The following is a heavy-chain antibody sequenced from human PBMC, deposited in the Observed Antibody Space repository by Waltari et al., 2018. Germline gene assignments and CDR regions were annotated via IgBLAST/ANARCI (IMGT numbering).Heavy chain of an antibody. D-gene: IGHD3-16*01. CDR3: ARRKLGEAFDI. V-gene: IGHV1-69*12. CDR1: GGNFGRYA. Sequence: QVQLVQSGAEVKKPGSSVRVSCRASGGNFGRYAITWVRQAPGQGLEWMGGTIPIFGAPMYAPKVQGRVSITADELTYTVYRELNSLRSDDTAIYYCARRKLGEAFDIWGQGTMVIVSS. J-gene: IGHJ3*02. CDR2: TIPIFGAP.